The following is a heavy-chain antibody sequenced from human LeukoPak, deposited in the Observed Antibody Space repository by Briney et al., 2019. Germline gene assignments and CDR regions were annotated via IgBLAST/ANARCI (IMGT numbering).Heavy chain of an antibody. Sequence: PSETLSLTCTVSGGSISSSSYYWGWIRQPPGKGLEWIGSIYYSGSTYYNPSLKSRVTISVDTSKNQFSLKLSSVTAADTAVYYCARRLPKKPNWFDPWGQGTLVTVSS. J-gene: IGHJ5*02. CDR1: GGSISSSSYY. D-gene: IGHD4-11*01. CDR2: IYYSGST. V-gene: IGHV4-39*07. CDR3: ARRLPKKPNWFDP.